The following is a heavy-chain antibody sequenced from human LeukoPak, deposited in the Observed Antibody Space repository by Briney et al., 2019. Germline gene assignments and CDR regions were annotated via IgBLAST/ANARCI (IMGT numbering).Heavy chain of an antibody. CDR1: GFTFSSYG. D-gene: IGHD3-22*01. V-gene: IGHV3-33*01. J-gene: IGHJ4*02. CDR3: ARDQDAYYYDSSGVDY. CDR2: IWYDGSNK. Sequence: PGGSLRLSCAASGFTFSSYGMHWVRQAPGKGLEWVAVIWYDGSNKYYADSVKGRFTISRDNSKNTLYLQVNSLRAEDTAVYYCARDQDAYYYDSSGVDYWGQGTLVTVSS.